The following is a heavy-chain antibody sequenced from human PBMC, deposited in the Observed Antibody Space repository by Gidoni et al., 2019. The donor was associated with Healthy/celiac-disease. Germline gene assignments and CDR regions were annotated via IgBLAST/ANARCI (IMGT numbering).Heavy chain of an antibody. Sequence: EVQLVESGGGLVKPGGSLRLSCAASGFTFSNAWMSWVRQAPGKGLEWVGRIKSKTDGGTTDYAAPVKGRFTISRDDSKNTLYLQMNSLKTEDTAVYYCTTDRYDFWSGYYFDYYYMDVWGKGTTVTVSS. CDR2: IKSKTDGGTT. V-gene: IGHV3-15*01. CDR1: GFTFSNAW. CDR3: TTDRYDFWSGYYFDYYYMDV. D-gene: IGHD3-3*01. J-gene: IGHJ6*03.